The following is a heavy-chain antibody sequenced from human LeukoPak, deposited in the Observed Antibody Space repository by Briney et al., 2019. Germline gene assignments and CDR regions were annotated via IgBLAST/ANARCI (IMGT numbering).Heavy chain of an antibody. D-gene: IGHD3-22*01. CDR2: INPNSGGT. V-gene: IGHV1-2*02. J-gene: IGHJ4*02. Sequence: ASVKVSCKASGYTFTGYHMHWVRQAPGQGLEWMGWINPNSGGTNYAQKFQGRVTMTRDTSISTAYMELSRLRFDDTAVYYCASASDDSSGYYEVGYWGQGTLVTVSS. CDR1: GYTFTGYH. CDR3: ASASDDSSGYYEVGY.